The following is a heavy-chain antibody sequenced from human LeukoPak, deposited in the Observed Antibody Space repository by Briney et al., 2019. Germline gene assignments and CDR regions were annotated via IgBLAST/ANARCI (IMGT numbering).Heavy chain of an antibody. CDR2: ISAYNGNT. CDR1: GYTFTSYG. Sequence: GASVKVSCKASGYTFTSYGISWVRQAPGQGLEWMGWISAYNGNTNYAQKLQGRVTITRDMSTSTAYMELSSLRAEDTAVYYCARDWAPRSGWYKYYFDYWGQGTLVTVSS. CDR3: ARDWAPRSGWYKYYFDY. V-gene: IGHV1-18*01. D-gene: IGHD6-19*01. J-gene: IGHJ4*02.